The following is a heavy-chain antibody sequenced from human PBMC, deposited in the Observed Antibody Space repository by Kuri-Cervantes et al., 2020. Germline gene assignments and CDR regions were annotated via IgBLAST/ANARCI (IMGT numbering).Heavy chain of an antibody. V-gene: IGHV3-21*03. CDR1: GFTFSSYS. CDR3: ARDPVDTATVNAFEI. J-gene: IGHJ3*02. D-gene: IGHD5-18*01. CDR2: ISSTSSNI. Sequence: GESLKISCAASGFTFSSYSMNWVRQAPGKGLELVSSISSTSSNIYYSDSVKGRFTISRDNAKNSLYLQMNSLRADDTAVYYCARDPVDTATVNAFEIWGQGTMVTVSS.